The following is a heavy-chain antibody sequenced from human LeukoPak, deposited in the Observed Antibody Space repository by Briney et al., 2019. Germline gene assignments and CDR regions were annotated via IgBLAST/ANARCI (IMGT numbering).Heavy chain of an antibody. CDR3: ARDYSSSWYGNDY. D-gene: IGHD6-13*01. J-gene: IGHJ4*02. CDR2: INPNSGGT. CDR1: GYTFTGYY. Sequence: ASVKVSCKASGYTFTGYYMHWVRQAPGQGLEWMGWINPNSGGTNYAQKFQDRVAMTRDTSISTAYMELRWLRSDDTAVYYCARDYSSSWYGNDYWGQGTLVTVSS. V-gene: IGHV1-2*02.